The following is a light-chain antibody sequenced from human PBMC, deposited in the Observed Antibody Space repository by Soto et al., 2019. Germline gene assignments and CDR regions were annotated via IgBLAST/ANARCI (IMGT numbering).Light chain of an antibody. J-gene: IGKJ4*01. CDR1: QSVSSN. V-gene: IGKV3-20*01. CDR3: QQYGSLPLT. Sequence: EIWMTQSPATLSVSPGERATLSCRASQSVSSNLAWSQQKPGKAPRLLIYGASSRATGTPDRLSGSGYGTDFTLTITRLEPEDFAVYYCQQYGSLPLTFGGGTKVDIK. CDR2: GAS.